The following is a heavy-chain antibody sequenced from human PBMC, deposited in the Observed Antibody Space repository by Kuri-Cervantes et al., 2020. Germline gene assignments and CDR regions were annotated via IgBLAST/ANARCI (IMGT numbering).Heavy chain of an antibody. CDR1: GGSISSYY. J-gene: IGHJ6*03. CDR2: IYYSGST. Sequence: SETLSLTCTVSGGSISSYYWSWIRQPPGKGLEWIGYIYYSGSTNYNPSLKSQVTISVDTSKNQFSLKLSSVTAADTAVYYCARDAQYYGSGSYPHYYMDVWGKGTTVTVSS. D-gene: IGHD3-10*01. V-gene: IGHV4-59*01. CDR3: ARDAQYYGSGSYPHYYMDV.